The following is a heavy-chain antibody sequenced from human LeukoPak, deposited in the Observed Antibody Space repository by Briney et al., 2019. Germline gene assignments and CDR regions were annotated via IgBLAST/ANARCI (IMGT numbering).Heavy chain of an antibody. V-gene: IGHV3-74*01. D-gene: IGHD3-9*01. CDR3: ARASDWAVIDY. J-gene: IGHJ4*02. CDR1: GFAFRNCW. Sequence: PGGSLRLSCAASGFAFRNCWMHWVRQAPGKGLVWVSRINSDGSITSHADSVKGRFTSSRDNAKNTLYLQMNSLRVEDTAVYYCARASDWAVIDYWGQGTLVTVSS. CDR2: INSDGSIT.